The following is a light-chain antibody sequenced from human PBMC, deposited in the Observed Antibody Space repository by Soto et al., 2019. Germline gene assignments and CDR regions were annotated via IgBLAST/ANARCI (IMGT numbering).Light chain of an antibody. CDR3: QSYDSSLSGSV. CDR1: NSNIGAGYN. V-gene: IGLV1-40*01. Sequence: QAVVTQPPSESGAPGQRVTLSCTGRNSNIGAGYNVHWYQQLPGTAPKLLIYGNSNRPSGVPDRFSGSKSGTSASLAITGLQAEDEADYYCQSYDSSLSGSVFGTGTKVTVL. J-gene: IGLJ1*01. CDR2: GNS.